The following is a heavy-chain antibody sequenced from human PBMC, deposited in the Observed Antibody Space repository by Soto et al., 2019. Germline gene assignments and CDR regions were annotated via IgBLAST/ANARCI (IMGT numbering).Heavy chain of an antibody. CDR3: ARGETGVDDGFDL. J-gene: IGHJ3*01. CDR2: INPDSGGT. D-gene: IGHD7-27*01. CDR1: GYIFAGYY. V-gene: IGHV1-2*04. Sequence: ASVKVSCKASGYIFAGYYIHWVRQAPGQRLEWMGWINPDSGGTNSAQKFQNWVTMTRDTSISTAYMELSRLRSDDTALYYCARGETGVDDGFDLWGQGTMVTVSS.